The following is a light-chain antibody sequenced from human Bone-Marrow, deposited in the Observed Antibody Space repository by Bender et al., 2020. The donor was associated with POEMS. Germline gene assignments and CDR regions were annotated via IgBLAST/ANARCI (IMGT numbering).Light chain of an antibody. CDR1: TSDATDYDL. V-gene: IGLV2-23*02. Sequence: QSALTQPASVSGSPGQSITISCTGITSDATDYDLVSWYQQHPGKAPKLILYGVKRRPSGISNRFSGSTPGDAASLTISGLQAEDEAHYYCCSYVGGSTVFGGGTKLTVL. CDR2: GVK. CDR3: CSYVGGSTV. J-gene: IGLJ3*02.